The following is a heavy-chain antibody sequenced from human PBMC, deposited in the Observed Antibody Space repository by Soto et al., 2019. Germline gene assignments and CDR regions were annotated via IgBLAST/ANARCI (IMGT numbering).Heavy chain of an antibody. CDR3: ARDGRDGYTLRGLFDY. CDR2: ISYDGSNK. D-gene: IGHD5-12*01. Sequence: GGPLRLSCAASQFTFSSHAMHSVRQAPGKGLERAAAISYDGSNKYYAESVKGRFTISRDNSKNTLYLQMNSMRAEDTAVYYCARDGRDGYTLRGLFDYWGQGTLVTVSS. V-gene: IGHV3-30-3*01. J-gene: IGHJ4*02. CDR1: QFTFSSHA.